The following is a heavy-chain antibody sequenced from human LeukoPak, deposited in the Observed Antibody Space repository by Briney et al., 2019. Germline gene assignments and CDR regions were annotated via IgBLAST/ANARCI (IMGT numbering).Heavy chain of an antibody. V-gene: IGHV3-11*06. CDR1: GFTFSDYY. Sequence: GGSLRLSCAASGFTFSDYYMSWIRQAPGKGLEWVSYISSSSYTNYADSVKGRFTISRDNAKNSLYLQMNSLRAEDTAVYYCAKGGGYSYGTAFCDIWGQGTMVTVSS. D-gene: IGHD5-18*01. J-gene: IGHJ3*02. CDR2: ISSSSYT. CDR3: AKGGGYSYGTAFCDI.